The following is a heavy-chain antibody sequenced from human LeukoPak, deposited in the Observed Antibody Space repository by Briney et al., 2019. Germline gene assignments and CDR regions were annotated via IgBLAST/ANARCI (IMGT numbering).Heavy chain of an antibody. CDR2: IIPDNGYT. V-gene: IGHV1-18*01. D-gene: IGHD2-2*01. J-gene: IGHJ4*02. CDR1: GYPFTRYG. CDR3: ATYYCSTTSCYPYFFDY. Sequence: ASVKVSCKASGYPFTRYGISWVRHAPGQGLEWMGWIIPDNGYTKYAQKFQGRVTMTTDTSTSTAHMELRSLRSDDTAVYYCATYYCSTTSCYPYFFDYWGQGTLVTVSS.